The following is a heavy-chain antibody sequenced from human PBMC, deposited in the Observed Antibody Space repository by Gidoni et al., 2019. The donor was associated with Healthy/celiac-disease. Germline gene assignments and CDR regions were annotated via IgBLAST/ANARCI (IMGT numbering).Heavy chain of an antibody. CDR1: GFTFSSYA. V-gene: IGHV3-23*01. CDR3: AKEHPVSSGWPEWCFDY. Sequence: EVQLLESGGGLVQPGGSLRLSCAASGFTFSSYAMSWVRQAPGKGLEWVSAISGSGGSTYYEDAVKGRFTISRDNAKNTLYLQMNSLRAEDTAVYYCAKEHPVSSGWPEWCFDYWGQGTLVTVSS. J-gene: IGHJ4*02. CDR2: ISGSGGST. D-gene: IGHD6-19*01.